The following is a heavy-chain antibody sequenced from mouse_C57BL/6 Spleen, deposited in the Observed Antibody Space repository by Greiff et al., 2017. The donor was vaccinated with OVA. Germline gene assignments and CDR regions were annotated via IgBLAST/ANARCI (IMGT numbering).Heavy chain of an antibody. V-gene: IGHV5-9-1*02. CDR3: TRARVGGDFDY. D-gene: IGHD1-1*01. Sequence: EVQLQESGEGLVKPGGSLKLSCAASGFTFSSYAMSWVRQTPEKRLEWVAYISSGGDYIYYADTVKGRFTISRDNARNTLYLQMRSLKSEDTAMYYCTRARVGGDFDYWGQGTNLTVSS. CDR2: ISSGGDYI. J-gene: IGHJ2*01. CDR1: GFTFSSYA.